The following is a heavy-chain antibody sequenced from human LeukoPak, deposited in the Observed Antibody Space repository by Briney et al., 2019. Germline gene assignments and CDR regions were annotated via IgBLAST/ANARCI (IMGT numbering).Heavy chain of an antibody. Sequence: ASVKVSCKASGYIFTSYGISWVRQAPGQGLGWMGWISAYNGNTNYAQKLQGRVTMTTDTSTSTAYMELRSLRSDDTAVYYCARDEYASSWYYFDYWGQGTPVTVSS. CDR2: ISAYNGNT. CDR1: GYIFTSYG. J-gene: IGHJ4*02. CDR3: ARDEYASSWYYFDY. V-gene: IGHV1-18*01. D-gene: IGHD6-13*01.